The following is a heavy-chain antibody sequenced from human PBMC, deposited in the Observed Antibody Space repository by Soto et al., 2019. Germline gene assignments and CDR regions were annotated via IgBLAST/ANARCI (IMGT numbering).Heavy chain of an antibody. D-gene: IGHD2-2*01. CDR3: ARAERYCSSTSCSRYGMDV. CDR2: IGTAGDP. V-gene: IGHV3-13*05. Sequence: PGGSLRLSCAASGFTFSSYDMHWVRQATGKGLEWVSAIGTAGDPYYPGSVKGRFTISGENAKNSLYLQMNSLRAGDTAVYYCARAERYCSSTSCSRYGMDVWGQGTTVTVSS. CDR1: GFTFSSYD. J-gene: IGHJ6*02.